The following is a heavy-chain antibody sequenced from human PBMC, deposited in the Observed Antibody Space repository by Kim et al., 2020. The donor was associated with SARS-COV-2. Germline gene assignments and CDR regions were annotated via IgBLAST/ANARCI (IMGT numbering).Heavy chain of an antibody. J-gene: IGHJ4*02. D-gene: IGHD3-16*01. CDR1: GFTISSNY. Sequence: GGSLRLSCAASGFTISSNYMNWIRQAPGKGLEWVSSIYTDGDAYYADSVKGRLTISREISKSTVYLQMKSQRAEDTAVYYCARDVFSVNYFDYWGQGILVTVSS. CDR2: IYTDGDA. V-gene: IGHV3-66*01. CDR3: ARDVFSVNYFDY.